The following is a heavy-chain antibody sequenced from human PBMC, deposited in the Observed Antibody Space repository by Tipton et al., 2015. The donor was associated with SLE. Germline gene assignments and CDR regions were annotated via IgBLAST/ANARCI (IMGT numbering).Heavy chain of an antibody. CDR3: ARFPTYHFDL. Sequence: LRLSCAASGFTFSDYYWGWIRQAPGKGLEWIGGIFYTGSTKYNPSLKSRISISVDTSKNQFSLNLSSVTAADTAVYYCARFPTYHFDLWGQGTLVTVSS. CDR2: IFYTGST. CDR1: GFTFSDYY. D-gene: IGHD2-2*01. V-gene: IGHV4-34*09. J-gene: IGHJ4*02.